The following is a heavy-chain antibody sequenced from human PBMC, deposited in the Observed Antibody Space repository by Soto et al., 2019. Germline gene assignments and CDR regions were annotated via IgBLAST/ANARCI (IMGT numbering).Heavy chain of an antibody. CDR2: IKQDGSEK. V-gene: IGHV3-7*01. D-gene: IGHD3-10*01. J-gene: IGHJ4*02. CDR3: ARDRLLWFGENLSYYFDY. Sequence: GGSLRLSCAASGFTFSSYWMSWVRQAPGKGLEWVANIKQDGSEKYYVDSVKGRFTISRDNAKNSLYLQMNSLRAEDTAVYYCARDRLLWFGENLSYYFDYWGQGTLVTVSS. CDR1: GFTFSSYW.